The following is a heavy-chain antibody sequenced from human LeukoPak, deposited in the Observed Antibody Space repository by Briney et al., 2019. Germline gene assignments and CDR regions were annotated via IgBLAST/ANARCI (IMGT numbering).Heavy chain of an antibody. J-gene: IGHJ4*02. CDR1: GGSISSSNYY. D-gene: IGHD6-13*01. CDR2: ISYSGST. CDR3: ARAVAAAGTGFDY. Sequence: PSETLSLTCTVSGGSISSSNYYWGWIRQPPGKGLEWIGSISYSGSTYYNPSLKSRVTISVDTSKNQFSLKLSSVTAADTAVYYCARAVAAAGTGFDYWGQGTLVTVSS. V-gene: IGHV4-39*07.